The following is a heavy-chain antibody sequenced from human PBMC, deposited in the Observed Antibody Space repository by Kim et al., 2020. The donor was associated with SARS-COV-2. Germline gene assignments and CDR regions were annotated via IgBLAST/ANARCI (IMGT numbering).Heavy chain of an antibody. Sequence: RFTISRDNAKNSLYLQMNSLRAEDTAVYYCARHQPAERYCSSTSCYLFDYWGQGTLVTVSS. J-gene: IGHJ4*02. V-gene: IGHV3-11*03. CDR3: ARHQPAERYCSSTSCYLFDY. D-gene: IGHD2-2*01.